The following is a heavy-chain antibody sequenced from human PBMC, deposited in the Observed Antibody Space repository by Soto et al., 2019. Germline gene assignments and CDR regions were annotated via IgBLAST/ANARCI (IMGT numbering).Heavy chain of an antibody. D-gene: IGHD2-8*01. CDR2: INHSGST. Sequence: QVQLQQWGAGLLKPSETLSLPCAVYGGSFSGYYWSWIRQPPGKGLEWIGEINHSGSTNYNPSLKSRVTITVDTSKNQASLKLSTVTAADTAVYYCARGNIVLMQYEAFDFWGQGTLVTVSS. J-gene: IGHJ4*02. CDR3: ARGNIVLMQYEAFDF. V-gene: IGHV4-34*01. CDR1: GGSFSGYY.